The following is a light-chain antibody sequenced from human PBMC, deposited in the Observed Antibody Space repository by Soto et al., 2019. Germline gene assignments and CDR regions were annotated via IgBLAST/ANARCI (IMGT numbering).Light chain of an antibody. CDR2: GAS. CDR1: QSVSSSY. Sequence: EIVLTQSPGTLSLSPGERAPLSCRASQSVSSSYLAWYQQKPGQAPRLLIYGASSRATGIPDRFSGSGSGTDFTLTISRLEPEDFAVYYCQQFSSYPLTFGGGTKVDIK. CDR3: QQFSSYPLT. J-gene: IGKJ4*01. V-gene: IGKV3-20*01.